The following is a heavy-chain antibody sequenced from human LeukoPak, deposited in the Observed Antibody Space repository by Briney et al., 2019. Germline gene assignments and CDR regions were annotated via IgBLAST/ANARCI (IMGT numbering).Heavy chain of an antibody. CDR3: ARTNLRGYSYGYGY. CDR1: GYTFTGYY. D-gene: IGHD5-18*01. J-gene: IGHJ4*02. V-gene: IGHV1-2*02. CDR2: INPNSGGT. Sequence: WASVTVSCKASGYTFTGYYMHWVRQAPGQGLEWMGWINPNSGGTNYAQKFQGRVTMTRDTSISTAYMELGRLRSDDTAVYYCARTNLRGYSYGYGYWGQGTLVTVSS.